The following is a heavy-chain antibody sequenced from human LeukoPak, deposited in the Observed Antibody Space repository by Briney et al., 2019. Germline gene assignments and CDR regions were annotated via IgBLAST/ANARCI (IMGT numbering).Heavy chain of an antibody. Sequence: GGSLRLSCAASGFTFSSYAMSWVRQAPGKGLEWVSAISGSGGSTHYADSVKGRFTISRDNSKNTLYLQMNSLRAEDTAVYYCAKTMVRGVISLYYYYYMDVWGKGTTVTVSS. CDR2: ISGSGGST. J-gene: IGHJ6*03. V-gene: IGHV3-23*01. CDR1: GFTFSSYA. D-gene: IGHD3-10*01. CDR3: AKTMVRGVISLYYYYYMDV.